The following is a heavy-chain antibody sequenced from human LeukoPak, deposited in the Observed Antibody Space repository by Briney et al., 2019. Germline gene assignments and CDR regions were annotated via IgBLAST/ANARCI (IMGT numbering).Heavy chain of an antibody. J-gene: IGHJ4*02. CDR2: INHSGST. D-gene: IGHD3-16*01. CDR3: ASRPTYDYVWGSYILTPFDY. Sequence: SETLSLTCAVYGGSFSGYYWSWIRQPPGKGLEWIGEINHSGSTNYNPSLKSRVTISVDTSKNQFSLKLSSVTAADTAVYYCASRPTYDYVWGSYILTPFDYWGQGTLVTVSS. V-gene: IGHV4-34*01. CDR1: GGSFSGYY.